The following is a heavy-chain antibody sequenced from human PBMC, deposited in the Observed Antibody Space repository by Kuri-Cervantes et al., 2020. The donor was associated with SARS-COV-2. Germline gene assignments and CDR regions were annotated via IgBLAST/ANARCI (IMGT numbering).Heavy chain of an antibody. J-gene: IGHJ6*03. Sequence: ASVKVSCKASGYTFTSYDINWVRQATGQGLEWMGWMNPNSGNTGYAQKFQGRVTITRNTSISTAYMELSSLRSEDTAVYYCARGCSSTSCYQLNYYYYMDVWGKGTTVTVSS. CDR1: GYTFTSYD. D-gene: IGHD2-2*01. CDR3: ARGCSSTSCYQLNYYYYMDV. V-gene: IGHV1-8*03. CDR2: MNPNSGNT.